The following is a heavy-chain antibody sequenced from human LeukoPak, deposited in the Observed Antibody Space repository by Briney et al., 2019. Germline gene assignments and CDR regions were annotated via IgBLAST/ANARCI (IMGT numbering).Heavy chain of an antibody. J-gene: IGHJ6*03. Sequence: GGSLRLSCAASGFTFSSYAMSWVRQAPGKGLEWVSAISGSGGSTYYADSVKGRFTISRDNSKNTLYLQMNSLRAEDTAVYYCAKEGFYCSGGSCYSFYYYYMDVWGKGTTVTISS. D-gene: IGHD2-15*01. V-gene: IGHV3-23*01. CDR3: AKEGFYCSGGSCYSFYYYYMDV. CDR2: ISGSGGST. CDR1: GFTFSSYA.